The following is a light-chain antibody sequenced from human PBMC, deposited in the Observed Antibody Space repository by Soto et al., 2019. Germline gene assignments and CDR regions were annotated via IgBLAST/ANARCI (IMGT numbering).Light chain of an antibody. CDR1: SSDVGGYNY. V-gene: IGLV2-14*01. Sequence: QSALTQPASVSGSPGQSITISCTGTSSDVGGYNYVSWYQQHPGKAPKLMIYEVSNRPSGVSNRFSGSKSGNTASLTISGLQAEDEADYYCSSYGGFSTFVLFGGGTKLTVL. CDR3: SSYGGFSTFVL. J-gene: IGLJ2*01. CDR2: EVS.